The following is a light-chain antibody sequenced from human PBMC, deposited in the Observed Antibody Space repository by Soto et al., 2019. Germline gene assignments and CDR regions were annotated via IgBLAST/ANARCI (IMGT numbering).Light chain of an antibody. CDR1: QSIHTS. J-gene: IGKJ5*01. V-gene: IGKV3-11*01. Sequence: VLTQAPATLSLSPGERSTLSCRASQSIHTSLAWYQQKPGQPPRLXXYDSTLRANGVPDRFGGTMSGTGFTLTINNLEPEDFAVYYGQQRNVWPPITFGQGTRLEIK. CDR3: QQRNVWPPIT. CDR2: DST.